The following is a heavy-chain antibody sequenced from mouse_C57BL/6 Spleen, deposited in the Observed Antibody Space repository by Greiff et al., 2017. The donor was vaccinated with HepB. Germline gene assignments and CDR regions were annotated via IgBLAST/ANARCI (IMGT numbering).Heavy chain of an antibody. D-gene: IGHD1-1*01. J-gene: IGHJ3*01. CDR2: IDPEDGDT. CDR3: TTYYGSSWFAY. Sequence: DVKLQESGAELVRPGASVKLSCTASGFNIKDYYMHWVKQRPEQGLEWIGRIDPEDGDTEYAPKFQGKATMTADTSSNTAYLQLSSLTSEDTAVYYCTTYYGSSWFAYWGQGTLVTVSA. V-gene: IGHV14-1*01. CDR1: GFNIKDYY.